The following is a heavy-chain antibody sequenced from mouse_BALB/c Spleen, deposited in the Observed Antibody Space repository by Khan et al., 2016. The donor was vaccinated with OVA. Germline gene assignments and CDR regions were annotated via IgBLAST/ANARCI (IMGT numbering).Heavy chain of an antibody. CDR2: IWGGGRT. Sequence: QVQLKESGPGLVAPSQSLSITCTVSGFSLTDYGVSWIRQPPGNGLEWLGVIWGGGRTYYNSTLKSRLSIRKYNSTSQVFSQMNSLQTDDTAMYYSAKEDYGSSSFDYWGQGTTLTVSS. J-gene: IGHJ2*01. CDR3: AKEDYGSSSFDY. D-gene: IGHD1-1*01. CDR1: GFSLTDYG. V-gene: IGHV2-6-5*01.